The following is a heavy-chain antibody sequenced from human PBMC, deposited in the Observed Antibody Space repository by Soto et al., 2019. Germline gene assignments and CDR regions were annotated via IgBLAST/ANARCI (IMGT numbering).Heavy chain of an antibody. Sequence: EVQLLDSGGGLVQPGGSLRLSCAASGFTFRSYAMSWVRQAPGKGLEWVSVISGSGGSIHYADSVKGRFSISRDNSKKTLYMQMNGLRADDTAVYHCARSPGIAVSGTLGSYYGMDVWGQGTTVTVSS. J-gene: IGHJ6*02. CDR1: GFTFRSYA. D-gene: IGHD6-19*01. V-gene: IGHV3-23*01. CDR3: ARSPGIAVSGTLGSYYGMDV. CDR2: ISGSGGSI.